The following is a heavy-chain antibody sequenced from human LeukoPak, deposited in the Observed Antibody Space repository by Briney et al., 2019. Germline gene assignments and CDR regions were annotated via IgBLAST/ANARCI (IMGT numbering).Heavy chain of an antibody. Sequence: GGSLRLSCAASGFTFSSYGMHWVRQAPGKGLEWVAVISYDGSNKYYADSVKGRFTISRDNSKNTLYLQMDSLRAEDTAVYYCAKVAGAVAGVPWGQGTLVTVSS. CDR3: AKVAGAVAGVP. CDR1: GFTFSSYG. D-gene: IGHD6-19*01. CDR2: ISYDGSNK. J-gene: IGHJ5*02. V-gene: IGHV3-30*18.